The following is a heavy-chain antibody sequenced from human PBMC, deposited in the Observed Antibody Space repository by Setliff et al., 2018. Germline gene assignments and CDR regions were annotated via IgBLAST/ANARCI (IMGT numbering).Heavy chain of an antibody. CDR3: ASPQARGFWARYYFDL. J-gene: IGHJ4*02. V-gene: IGHV4-34*01. CDR2: YSHSGGS. Sequence: SLIDYSWHWIRQPPGKGLEWIGEYSHSGGSKYHPSLEGRVTISADESKRQVSLKLTSLTAADTAVYYCASPQARGFWARYYFDLWGQGTLVTVSS. CDR1: SLIDYS. D-gene: IGHD6-6*01.